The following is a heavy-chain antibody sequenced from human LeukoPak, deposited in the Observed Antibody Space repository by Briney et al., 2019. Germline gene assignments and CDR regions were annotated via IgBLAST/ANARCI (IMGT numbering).Heavy chain of an antibody. Sequence: PGGSLRLSCAASGFTFSSYWMSWVRQAPGKGLEWVANIKQDGSEKYYVDSVKGRFTISRDNAKNSLYLQMNSLRAEDTAVYYCARAGVTTFFYYGMDVWGQGTTVTVSS. D-gene: IGHD4-17*01. CDR2: IKQDGSEK. CDR3: ARAGVTTFFYYGMDV. J-gene: IGHJ6*02. V-gene: IGHV3-7*01. CDR1: GFTFSSYW.